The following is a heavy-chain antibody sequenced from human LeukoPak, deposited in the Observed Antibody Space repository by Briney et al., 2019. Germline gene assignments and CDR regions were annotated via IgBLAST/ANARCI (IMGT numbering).Heavy chain of an antibody. Sequence: GKSLRLSCVVSDFSFNRYLMHWVRQAPGKGLEWVTSISDDGTNKYYSDSVRGRFTISRDNSKSTLYLQMDSLRIEDTSMYYCVRGLWTAMGAGAYWGQGTLVAVFS. CDR1: DFSFNRYL. D-gene: IGHD5-18*01. V-gene: IGHV3-30-3*01. CDR3: VRGLWTAMGAGAY. J-gene: IGHJ4*02. CDR2: ISDDGTNK.